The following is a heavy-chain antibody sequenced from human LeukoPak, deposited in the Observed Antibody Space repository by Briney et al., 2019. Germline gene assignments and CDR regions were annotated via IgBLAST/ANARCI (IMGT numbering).Heavy chain of an antibody. CDR2: INWNGGST. D-gene: IGHD2-2*01. V-gene: IGHV3-20*01. CDR3: ARDLRYCSSTSCYAVGFDP. J-gene: IGHJ5*02. CDR1: GFTFSSYS. Sequence: GGSLRLSCAASGFTFSSYSMNWVRQAPGKGLEWVSGINWNGGSTGYADSVKGRFTISRDNAKNSLYLQMNSLRAEDTALYHCARDLRYCSSTSCYAVGFDPWGQGTLVTVSS.